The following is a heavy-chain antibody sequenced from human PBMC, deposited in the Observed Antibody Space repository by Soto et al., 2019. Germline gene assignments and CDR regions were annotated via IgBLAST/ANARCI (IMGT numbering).Heavy chain of an antibody. D-gene: IGHD2-15*01. CDR1: GFTFSSYG. Sequence: QVQLVESGGGVVQPGRSLRLSCAASGFTFSSYGMHWVRQAPGKGLEWVAVIWYDGTNKYYADSVKGRFTISRDNSKNTLYRQLNSLRADATAVYYCARDRGDRGGHRDYYGMDVCGQGTTVTVSS. CDR3: ARDRGDRGGHRDYYGMDV. CDR2: IWYDGTNK. V-gene: IGHV3-33*01. J-gene: IGHJ6*02.